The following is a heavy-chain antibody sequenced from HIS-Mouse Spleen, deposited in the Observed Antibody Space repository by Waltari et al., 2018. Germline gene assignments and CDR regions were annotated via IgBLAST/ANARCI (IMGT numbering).Heavy chain of an antibody. J-gene: IGHJ4*02. V-gene: IGHV3-7*01. CDR1: GFTFSSYW. Sequence: EVQLVESGGGLVQPGGSLRLSCAASGFTFSSYWMSWVRQAQGKGVGWVANIKNDGRETYYVDYVKGRCTISRDNAKNSLYLQMNSLRAEDTAVYYCAREPHYGGNSHFDYWGQGTLVTVSS. CDR3: AREPHYGGNSHFDY. CDR2: IKNDGRET. D-gene: IGHD4-17*01.